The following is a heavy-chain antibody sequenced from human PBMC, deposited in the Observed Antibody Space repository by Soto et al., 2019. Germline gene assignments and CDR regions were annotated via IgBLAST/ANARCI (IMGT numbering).Heavy chain of an antibody. Sequence: EVQLLESGGGLVQPGGSLRLSCAASGFTFGNYAFSWVRQAPGKGLEWVSVISGGGDATYYPDSVKGRFTPSRDNSQSTPYLQMNSLRAADSSVAYCARSSLASMTLPALYYFDYGGQGSLVTVSS. V-gene: IGHV3-23*01. J-gene: IGHJ4*02. D-gene: IGHD5-12*01. CDR2: ISGGGDAT. CDR1: GFTFGNYA. CDR3: ARSSLASMTLPALYYFDY.